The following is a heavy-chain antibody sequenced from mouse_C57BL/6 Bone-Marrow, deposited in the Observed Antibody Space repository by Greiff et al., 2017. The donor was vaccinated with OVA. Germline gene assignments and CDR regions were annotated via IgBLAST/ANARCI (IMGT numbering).Heavy chain of an antibody. Sequence: VQLQQSGAELARPGASVKLSCKASGYTFTSYGISWVKQRTGQGLEWIGEIYPRSGNTYYNEKFKGKATLTADTSSSTAYMELRSLTSEDSAVSFCERYYCYYFDYWGQGTTLTVSS. V-gene: IGHV1-81*01. CDR3: ERYYCYYFDY. D-gene: IGHD1-1*01. J-gene: IGHJ2*01. CDR1: GYTFTSYG. CDR2: IYPRSGNT.